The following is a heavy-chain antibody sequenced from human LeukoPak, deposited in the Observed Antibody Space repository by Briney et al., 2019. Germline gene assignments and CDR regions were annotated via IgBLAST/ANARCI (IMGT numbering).Heavy chain of an antibody. D-gene: IGHD6-19*01. J-gene: IGHJ4*02. CDR1: GGSFSGYY. CDR2: INHSGST. Sequence: SETLSLTCAVYGGSFSGYYWSWIRQPPRKRLEWIGEINHSGSTNYNPSLKSRVTISVDTSKNQFSLKLSSVTAADTAIYYCARAVSGRFDYWGQGTLVTVSS. V-gene: IGHV4-34*01. CDR3: ARAVSGRFDY.